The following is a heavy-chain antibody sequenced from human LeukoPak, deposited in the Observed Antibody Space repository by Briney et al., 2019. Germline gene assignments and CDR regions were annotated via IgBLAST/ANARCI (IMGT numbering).Heavy chain of an antibody. Sequence: PGGSLRLSCAASRFTFSDYGMHWVRQAPGKGLEWVATISYDGRHTFYGDSVKGRFTISRDNSKNTLYLQMNSLRAEDTAVYYCARDGYSYGKHFDYWGQGTLVTVSS. CDR1: RFTFSDYG. CDR3: ARDGYSYGKHFDY. J-gene: IGHJ4*02. D-gene: IGHD5-18*01. CDR2: ISYDGRHT. V-gene: IGHV3-33*05.